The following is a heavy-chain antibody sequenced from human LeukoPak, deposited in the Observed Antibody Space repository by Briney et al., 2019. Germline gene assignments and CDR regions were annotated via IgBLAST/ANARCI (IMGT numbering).Heavy chain of an antibody. CDR3: AKDPHGSGWFGDLYYFDY. CDR2: ISGSGGST. V-gene: IGHV3-23*01. CDR1: GITFSNYG. D-gene: IGHD6-19*01. Sequence: PGGSLRLSCAASGITFSNYGMSWVRQAPGKGLEWVSSISGSGGSTYYAVSVKGRFTISRDNSKYTLYLQMNSLRAEDTAVYYCAKDPHGSGWFGDLYYFDYWGQGTLVTVSS. J-gene: IGHJ4*02.